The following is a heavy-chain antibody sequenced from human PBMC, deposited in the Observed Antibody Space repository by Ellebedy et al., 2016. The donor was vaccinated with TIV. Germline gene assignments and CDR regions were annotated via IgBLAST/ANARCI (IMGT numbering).Heavy chain of an antibody. CDR2: ISSGGGST. J-gene: IGHJ4*02. CDR3: AKGVGATWYRGFDY. CDR1: GFTFSNYA. Sequence: GGSLRLSCAASGFTFSNYAMSWVRQAPGKGLEWVSDISSGGGSTYYADSVKGRFTISRDNSKNTLYLQINSLRAEDTAVYYCAKGVGATWYRGFDYWGQGTLVTVSS. D-gene: IGHD1-26*01. V-gene: IGHV3-23*01.